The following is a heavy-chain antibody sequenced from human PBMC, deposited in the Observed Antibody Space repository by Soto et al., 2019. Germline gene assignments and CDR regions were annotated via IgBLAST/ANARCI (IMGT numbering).Heavy chain of an antibody. J-gene: IGHJ4*02. CDR3: AKGRGKNWNFDY. D-gene: IGHD1-1*01. CDR1: GFTFSSYA. Sequence: EVQLLESGGGSVQPGGSLRLSCAASGFTFSSYAMHWVRRPPGKGLEWVSSISGSGGTAYYADSVKGRFSISRDSLVNTRYLQMNSLSAEDPAVYYCAKGRGKNWNFDYWGQGTLVTVSP. V-gene: IGHV3-23*01. CDR2: ISGSGGTA.